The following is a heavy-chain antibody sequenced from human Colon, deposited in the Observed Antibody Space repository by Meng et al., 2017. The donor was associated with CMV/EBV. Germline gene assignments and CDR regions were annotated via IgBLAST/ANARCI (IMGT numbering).Heavy chain of an antibody. J-gene: IGHJ4*02. CDR3: ARGYDYTNYVPVDY. D-gene: IGHD4-11*01. Sequence: SGYICNHYGLNWVRQAPGQGLEWLGWISGFNGKTYFAQNFQDRLTLTTDTSTNTAYMELRSLRSDDMAVYYCARGYDYTNYVPVDYWGQGTMVTVSS. CDR2: ISGFNGKT. V-gene: IGHV1-18*03. CDR1: GYICNHYG.